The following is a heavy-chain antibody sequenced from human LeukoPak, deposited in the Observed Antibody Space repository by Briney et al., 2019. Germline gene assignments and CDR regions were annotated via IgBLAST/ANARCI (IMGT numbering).Heavy chain of an antibody. V-gene: IGHV4-30-4*01. J-gene: IGHJ4*02. Sequence: PSETLSLTCTVSGGSISSGDYYWSWIRQPPGKGLEWIGYIYYSGSTYYSPSLKSRVTISVDTSKNQFSLKLSSVTAADTAVYYCARDRGYSSSWYLDYWGQGTLVTVSS. CDR3: ARDRGYSSSWYLDY. D-gene: IGHD6-13*01. CDR2: IYYSGST. CDR1: GGSISSGDYY.